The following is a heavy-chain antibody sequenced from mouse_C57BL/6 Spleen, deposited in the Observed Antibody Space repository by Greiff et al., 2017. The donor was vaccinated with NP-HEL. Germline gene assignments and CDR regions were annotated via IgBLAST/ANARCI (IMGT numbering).Heavy chain of an antibody. V-gene: IGHV1-80*01. J-gene: IGHJ2*01. D-gene: IGHD2-4*01. CDR1: GYAFSSYW. Sequence: VKLQESGAELVKPGASVKISCKASGYAFSSYWMNWVKQRPGKGLEWIGQIYPGDGDTNYNGKFKGKATLTADTSSSTAYMQLSSLTSEDSAVYYCARRYDYDEDYFDYWGQGTTLTVSS. CDR3: ARRYDYDEDYFDY. CDR2: IYPGDGDT.